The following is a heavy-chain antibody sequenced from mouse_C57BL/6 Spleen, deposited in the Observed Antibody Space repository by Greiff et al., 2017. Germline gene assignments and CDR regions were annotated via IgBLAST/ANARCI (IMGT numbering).Heavy chain of an antibody. V-gene: IGHV1-76*01. Sequence: VQLQQSGAELVRPGASVKLSCKASGYTFTDYYINWVKQRPGQGLEWIARIYPGSGNTYYNEKFKGKATLTAEKSSSTAYMQLSSLTSEDSAVYFCATGYYAYFDVWGTGTTVTVSS. CDR2: IYPGSGNT. CDR3: ATGYYAYFDV. CDR1: GYTFTDYY. D-gene: IGHD2-3*01. J-gene: IGHJ1*03.